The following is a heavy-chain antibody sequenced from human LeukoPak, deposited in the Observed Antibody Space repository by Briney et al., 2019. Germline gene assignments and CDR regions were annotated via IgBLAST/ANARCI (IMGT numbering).Heavy chain of an antibody. CDR3: ARAASGWYENWFDP. CDR1: WYTLTRYY. Sequence: GGPVNVSCQAFWYTLTRYYMHRGRPAPGQRVEWMGWINPNSGGTNYAQKFQGRVTMTRDTSISTAYMELSRLRSDDTAVYYCARAASGWYENWFDPWGQGTLVTVSS. J-gene: IGHJ5*02. V-gene: IGHV1-2*02. D-gene: IGHD6-19*01. CDR2: INPNSGGT.